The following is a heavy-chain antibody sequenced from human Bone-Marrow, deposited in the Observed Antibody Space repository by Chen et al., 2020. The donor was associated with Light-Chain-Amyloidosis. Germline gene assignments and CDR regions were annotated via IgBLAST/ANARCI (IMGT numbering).Heavy chain of an antibody. CDR1: GFTFSSYD. V-gene: IGHV3-13*05. J-gene: IGHJ2*01. D-gene: IGHD3-3*01. CDR3: ARGGGVVWGDPWYFDL. Sequence: EVQLVASGGGLVQPGGSLSLSCAASGFTFSSYDMHWVRQATGKGLEWVSAIGTAGDPYYPGSVKGRFTISRENAKNSLYLQMNSLRAGDTAVYYCARGGGVVWGDPWYFDLWGRGTLVTVSS. CDR2: IGTAGDP.